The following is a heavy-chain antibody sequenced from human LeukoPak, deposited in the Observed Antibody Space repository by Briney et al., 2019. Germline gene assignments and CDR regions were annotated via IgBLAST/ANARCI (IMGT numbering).Heavy chain of an antibody. V-gene: IGHV1-69*01. CDR2: FIRMFETS. Sequence: ASAKVSCKASGGTFSKYAISWVRQAPGQGLEWMGGFIRMFETSHYAQKFQGRVTITADESTSTVYMELSSLRFEDTAVYYCARGHKDYYYYYMDVWGKGTPVTVSS. CDR3: ARGHKDYYYYYMDV. CDR1: GGTFSKYA. J-gene: IGHJ6*03.